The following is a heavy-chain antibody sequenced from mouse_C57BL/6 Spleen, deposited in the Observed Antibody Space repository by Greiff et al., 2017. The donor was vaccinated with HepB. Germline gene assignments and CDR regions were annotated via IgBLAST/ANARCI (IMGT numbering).Heavy chain of an antibody. CDR1: GYTFTSYW. D-gene: IGHD1-1*01. V-gene: IGHV1-59*01. J-gene: IGHJ1*03. CDR3: AITTVVAWYFDV. CDR2: IDPSDSYT. Sequence: QVQLQQPGAELVRPGTSVKLSCKASGYTFTSYWMHWVKQRPGQGLEWIGVIDPSDSYTNYNQKFKGKATLTVDTSSSTAYMQLSSLTSEDSAVYYCAITTVVAWYFDVWGTGTTVTVSS.